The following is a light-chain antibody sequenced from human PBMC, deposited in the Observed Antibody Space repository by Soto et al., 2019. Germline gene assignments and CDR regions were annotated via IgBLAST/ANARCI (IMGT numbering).Light chain of an antibody. V-gene: IGLV2-11*01. CDR1: SSDGGGYKY. J-gene: IGLJ1*01. Sequence: QSVLTQPRSVSGSPGQSVTISCTGTSSDGGGYKYVSWYQQHPGKAPKLMIYDVSKRPSGVPDRFSGSKSGNTASLTISGLQAEDEADYYCCSYAGSYTYVFGTGTKVTVL. CDR2: DVS. CDR3: CSYAGSYTYV.